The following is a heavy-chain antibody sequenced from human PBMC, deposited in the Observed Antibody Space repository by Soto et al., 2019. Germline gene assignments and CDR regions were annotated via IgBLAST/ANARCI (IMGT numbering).Heavy chain of an antibody. CDR3: ARDYYRFNSGYGFSMDV. CDR1: GFTFSSYW. Sequence: PGGSLRLSCAASGFTFSSYWMHWVRQAPGKGLVWVSRINGDGSSTSSADSVKGRFTISRDNAKNTLYLQMNSLRAEDTAVYYCARDYYRFNSGYGFSMDVWGQGTTVTVSS. D-gene: IGHD5-12*01. CDR2: INGDGSST. V-gene: IGHV3-74*01. J-gene: IGHJ6*02.